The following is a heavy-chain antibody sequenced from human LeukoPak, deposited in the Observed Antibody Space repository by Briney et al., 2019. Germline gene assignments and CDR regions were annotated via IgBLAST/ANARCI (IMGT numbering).Heavy chain of an antibody. CDR3: ARRFAS. Sequence: PGGSLRLSCAASGFTFSNYGMNWLRRAPGKGLEWVSYISSSSSTIYYADSVKGRFTISRDNAKNSLYLQMNSLRDEDTAVYFCARRFASWGQGTLVTVSS. CDR2: ISSSSSTI. V-gene: IGHV3-48*02. J-gene: IGHJ4*02. CDR1: GFTFSNYG.